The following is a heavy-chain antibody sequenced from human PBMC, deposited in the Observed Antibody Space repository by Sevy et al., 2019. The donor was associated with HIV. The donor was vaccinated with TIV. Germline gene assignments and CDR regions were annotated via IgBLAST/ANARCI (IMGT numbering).Heavy chain of an antibody. J-gene: IGHJ4*02. Sequence: GGSLRLSCAASGFAFYDYSMSWIRRAPGKGLEWVATVSFGCGKINYADSVKGRFTISRDNSKNSFYLQMDNLRVEDTALCYCAREGCTRPHDYWGQGTRVTVSS. CDR3: AREGCTRPHDY. CDR2: VSFGCGKI. CDR1: GFAFYDYS. D-gene: IGHD2-8*01. V-gene: IGHV3-23*01.